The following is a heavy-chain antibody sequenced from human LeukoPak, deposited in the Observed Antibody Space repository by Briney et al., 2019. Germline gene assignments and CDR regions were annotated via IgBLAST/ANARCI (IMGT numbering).Heavy chain of an antibody. CDR3: ARGVYIAAAQYGY. CDR1: GGSISSYY. J-gene: IGHJ4*02. D-gene: IGHD6-13*01. CDR2: IYYGGTT. V-gene: IGHV4-59*01. Sequence: SETLSLTCTVSGGSISSYYWSWIRQPPGKGLEWIGYIYYGGTTNYNPSLKSRVTISVDTSKNQFSLKLSSVTAADTAVYYCARGVYIAAAQYGYWGQGTLVTVSS.